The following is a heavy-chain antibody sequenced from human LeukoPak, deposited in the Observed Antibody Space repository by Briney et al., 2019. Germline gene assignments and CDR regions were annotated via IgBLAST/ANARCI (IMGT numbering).Heavy chain of an antibody. CDR2: IYTFGIT. Sequence: SETLSLTCTVSGGSISSSYWSWIRQPAGKGLEWVGHIYTFGITNYIPSLKSRVTMSLDTSKHQFSLKLSSVTAADTAVYYCARWGTYASTSNWFDPWGQGTLVTVSS. CDR3: ARWGTYASTSNWFDP. CDR1: GGSISSSY. V-gene: IGHV4-4*07. D-gene: IGHD2-2*01. J-gene: IGHJ5*02.